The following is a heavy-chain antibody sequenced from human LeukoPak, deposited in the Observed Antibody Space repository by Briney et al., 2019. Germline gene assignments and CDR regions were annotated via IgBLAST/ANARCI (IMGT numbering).Heavy chain of an antibody. J-gene: IGHJ3*02. CDR2: IYYSGST. Sequence: PSETLSPTCTVSGGSISSSSYYWGWIRQPPGKGLEWIGSIYYSGSTYYNPSLKSRVTISVDTSKNQFSLKLSSVTAADTAVYYCARHAGRIAVAGRSRDAFDIWGQGTMVTVSS. V-gene: IGHV4-39*01. CDR1: GGSISSSSYY. CDR3: ARHAGRIAVAGRSRDAFDI. D-gene: IGHD6-19*01.